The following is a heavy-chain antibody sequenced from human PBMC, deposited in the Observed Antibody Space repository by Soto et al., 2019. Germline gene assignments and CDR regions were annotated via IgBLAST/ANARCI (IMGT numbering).Heavy chain of an antibody. V-gene: IGHV3-7*01. CDR3: ARDRIAARPGYYGMDV. CDR2: IKQGGGDK. J-gene: IGHJ6*02. Sequence: GGSLRLSCAASGFTFSSYDMIWVRQAPGKGLEWVASIKQGGGDKYYLGNVKGRFTVSRDDAESSLSLQLNSLRAEDTAVYYCARDRIAARPGYYGMDVWGQGTTVTVSS. CDR1: GFTFSSYD. D-gene: IGHD6-6*01.